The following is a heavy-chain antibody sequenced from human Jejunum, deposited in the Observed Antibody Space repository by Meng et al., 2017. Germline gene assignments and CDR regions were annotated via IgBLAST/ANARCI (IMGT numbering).Heavy chain of an antibody. CDR3: ARDWGSSGWYNWFDP. CDR2: ISYDGRST. Sequence: GESLKIPCSASGFTLSSYGIHWVRQAPGKGLEWVAMISYDGRSTHYADSVQGRFTISRDNSRNTLFLQMNSLRVEDTAVYYCARDWGSSGWYNWFDPWGQGTLVTVSS. D-gene: IGHD6-19*01. J-gene: IGHJ5*02. V-gene: IGHV3-30*04. CDR1: GFTLSSYG.